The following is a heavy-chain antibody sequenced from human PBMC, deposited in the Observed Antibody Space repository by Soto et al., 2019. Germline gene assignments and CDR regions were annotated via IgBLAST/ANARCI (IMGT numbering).Heavy chain of an antibody. D-gene: IGHD2-15*01. Sequence: ASVKVSCKASGYTFTSYDIHWVRLATGHGLEWMGWMNPRSGNTGYAQKFRGRVTMTRNTAMNTAYMELSSLTYEDTAIYFCTRARGAETFDFWGQGSRVTVSS. CDR1: GYTFTSYD. V-gene: IGHV1-8*01. CDR2: MNPRSGNT. J-gene: IGHJ5*01. CDR3: TRARGAETFDF.